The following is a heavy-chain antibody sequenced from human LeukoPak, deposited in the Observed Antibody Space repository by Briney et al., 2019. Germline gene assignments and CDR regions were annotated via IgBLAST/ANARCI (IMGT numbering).Heavy chain of an antibody. CDR3: ARLASCSSSCYFDY. V-gene: IGHV4-39*01. J-gene: IGHJ4*02. D-gene: IGHD2-21*01. Sequence: SATLSLTCNVFGGSISSSNYFWGWIRQSAEKGLEWIGSINYNGRTYYQSSLKGRAIISIDTSKNQFSLKLGSVTAADTALYYCARLASCSSSCYFDYWGQGSLVTVAS. CDR2: INYNGRT. CDR1: GGSISSSNYF.